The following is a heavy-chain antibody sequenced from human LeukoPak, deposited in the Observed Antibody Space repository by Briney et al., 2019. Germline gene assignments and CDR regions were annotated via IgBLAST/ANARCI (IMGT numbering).Heavy chain of an antibody. D-gene: IGHD3-3*01. V-gene: IGHV4-31*03. CDR2: IHYSGST. J-gene: IGHJ6*02. CDR1: SGSISSGGYY. Sequence: SETLSLTCTVSSGSISSGGYYWSWIRQHPGTGLEWIGYIHYSGSTYYKPSLKSRVTISVDTSKNQFSLNLSSVTAADTAVYYCARAKTYYDFWSGYWRGYYYYGMDVWGQGTTVTVSS. CDR3: ARAKTYYDFWSGYWRGYYYYGMDV.